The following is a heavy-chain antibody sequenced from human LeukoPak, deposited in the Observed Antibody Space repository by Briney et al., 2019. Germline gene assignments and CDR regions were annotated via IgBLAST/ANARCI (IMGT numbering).Heavy chain of an antibody. D-gene: IGHD3-3*01. CDR2: IWYDGSNK. J-gene: IGHJ4*02. CDR3: ARDKVRYTIFGVVTPFDY. Sequence: GGSLRLSCAASGFTFSSYGMHWVRQAPGKGLEWVAVIWYDGSNKYYADSVKGRFTISRDNSKNTLYLQMNSLRAEDTAVYYCARDKVRYTIFGVVTPFDYWGQGTLVTVSS. V-gene: IGHV3-30*19. CDR1: GFTFSSYG.